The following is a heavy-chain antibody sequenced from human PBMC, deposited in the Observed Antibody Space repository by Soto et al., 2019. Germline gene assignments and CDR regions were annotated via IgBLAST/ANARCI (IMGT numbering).Heavy chain of an antibody. D-gene: IGHD2-15*01. CDR2: ITPIFGTA. CDR1: GGTFSSYA. J-gene: IGHJ4*02. Sequence: QVQLVQSGAEVKKPGSSVKVSCKASGGTFSSYAISWVRQAPGQGPEWMGGITPIFGTANYAQKFQGRVTITADESTSTAHMELSSLRSEDTAVYYCARDYGHDCSGGRCYFYFWGQGTLVTVSS. V-gene: IGHV1-69*01. CDR3: ARDYGHDCSGGRCYFYF.